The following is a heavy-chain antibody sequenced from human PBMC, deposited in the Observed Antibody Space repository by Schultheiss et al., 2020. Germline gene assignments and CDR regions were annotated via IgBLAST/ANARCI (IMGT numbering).Heavy chain of an antibody. CDR1: GFSLSNARMG. Sequence: SGPTLVKPTETLTLTCTVSGFSLSNARMGVSWIRQPPGKALEWLALIYWDDDKRYSPSLKSRLTITKDTSKNQVVLTMTNMDPVDTATYYCAHRRRVRHFDYWGQGTLVTVSS. V-gene: IGHV2-5*02. CDR2: IYWDDDK. J-gene: IGHJ4*02. CDR3: AHRRRVRHFDY. D-gene: IGHD3-10*01.